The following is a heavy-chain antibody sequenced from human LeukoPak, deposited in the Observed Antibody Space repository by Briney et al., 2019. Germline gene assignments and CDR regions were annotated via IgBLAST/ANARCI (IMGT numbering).Heavy chain of an antibody. V-gene: IGHV3-30*18. CDR3: AKEGDYGGEHFGDDGFDI. CDR2: ISYDGSNE. CDR1: GFTFSSSD. Sequence: PGRSLRLSCAASGFTFSSSDMHWVRQPPGKGLEWVALISYDGSNEYYADPVRGRFTISRHNSKNTLSLQMNSLRDEDTAVYYCAKEGDYGGEHFGDDGFDIWGQGTMVTVSS. D-gene: IGHD4-23*01. J-gene: IGHJ3*02.